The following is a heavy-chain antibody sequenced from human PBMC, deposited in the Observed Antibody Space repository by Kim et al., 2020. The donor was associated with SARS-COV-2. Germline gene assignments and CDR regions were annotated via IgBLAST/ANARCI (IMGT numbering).Heavy chain of an antibody. Sequence: ASVKVSCKASGYTFTSYGISWVRQAPGQGLEWMGWISAYNGNTNYAQKLQGRVTMTTDTSTSTAYMELRSLRSDDTAGYYCARVGLYYDILTGYYFDYWGQGTLVTVSS. V-gene: IGHV1-18*01. CDR3: ARVGLYYDILTGYYFDY. CDR1: GYTFTSYG. CDR2: ISAYNGNT. J-gene: IGHJ4*02. D-gene: IGHD3-9*01.